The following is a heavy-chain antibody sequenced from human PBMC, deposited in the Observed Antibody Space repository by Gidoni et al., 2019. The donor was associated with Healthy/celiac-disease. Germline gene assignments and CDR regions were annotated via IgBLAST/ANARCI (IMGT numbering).Heavy chain of an antibody. Sequence: QVQLVESGGGVVQPGRSLRLSCAASGFTFSSYGMPWVRQAPGKGLEWVAVIWYDGSNKYYADSVKGRFTISRDNSKNTLYLQMNSLRAEDTAVYYCARDLYRIGYCSSTSCYTPVGAFDYWGQGTLVTVSS. V-gene: IGHV3-33*01. CDR2: IWYDGSNK. CDR3: ARDLYRIGYCSSTSCYTPVGAFDY. CDR1: GFTFSSYG. J-gene: IGHJ4*02. D-gene: IGHD2-2*02.